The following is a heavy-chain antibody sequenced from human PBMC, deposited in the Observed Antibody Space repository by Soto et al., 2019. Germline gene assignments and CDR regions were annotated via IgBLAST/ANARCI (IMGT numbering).Heavy chain of an antibody. CDR2: IYPGGRT. D-gene: IGHD3-22*01. CDR3: VRNYNNGYYPFDY. Sequence: PSETLSLTCTVSGDSISDDYSSWIRQPAENGLEWIGRIYPGGRTNYNPSLKSRVTMSVDTSKNQFALKLSSVTAADSAVYYCVRNYNNGYYPFDYWGQGTQVSVSS. CDR1: GDSISDDY. V-gene: IGHV4-4*07. J-gene: IGHJ4*02.